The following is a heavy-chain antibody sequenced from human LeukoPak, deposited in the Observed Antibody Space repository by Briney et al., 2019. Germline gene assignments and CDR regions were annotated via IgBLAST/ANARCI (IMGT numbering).Heavy chain of an antibody. CDR1: GFTFSSYS. D-gene: IGHD2-8*01. CDR2: ISSSSSYI. Sequence: KTGGSLRLSCAASGFTFSSYSMNWVRQAPGKGLEWVSSISSSSSYIYYADSVKGRFTISRDNAKNSLYLQMNSLRAEDTAVYYCARAMVYALGDYYYGMDVWGQGTTVTVSS. V-gene: IGHV3-21*01. J-gene: IGHJ6*02. CDR3: ARAMVYALGDYYYGMDV.